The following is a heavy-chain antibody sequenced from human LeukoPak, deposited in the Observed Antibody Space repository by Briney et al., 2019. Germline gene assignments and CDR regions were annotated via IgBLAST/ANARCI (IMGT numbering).Heavy chain of an antibody. D-gene: IGHD5-18*01. J-gene: IGHJ4*02. CDR3: ARVGYSYGETDY. V-gene: IGHV3-21*04. CDR1: GFTFSTYS. Sequence: GGSLRLSCAASGFTFSTYSMNWVRQAPGKGLEWVSSISSSSSYIYYADSVKGRFTISRDNAKNSLYLQMNSLRAEDTAVYYCARVGYSYGETDYWGQGTLVTVSS. CDR2: ISSSSSYI.